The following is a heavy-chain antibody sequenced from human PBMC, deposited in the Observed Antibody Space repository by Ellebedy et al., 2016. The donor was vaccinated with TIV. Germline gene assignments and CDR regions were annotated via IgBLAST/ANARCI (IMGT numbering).Heavy chain of an antibody. D-gene: IGHD3-22*01. Sequence: AASGKVSCKASGYTFTSYGISWVRQAPGQGLEWMVWISAYNGNTNYAQKLQGRVTMTTDTSTSTAYMELRSLRSDDTAVYYCARGGQPRYYDSSGAPEYFQHWGQGTLVTVSS. J-gene: IGHJ1*01. CDR2: ISAYNGNT. CDR1: GYTFTSYG. CDR3: ARGGQPRYYDSSGAPEYFQH. V-gene: IGHV1-18*01.